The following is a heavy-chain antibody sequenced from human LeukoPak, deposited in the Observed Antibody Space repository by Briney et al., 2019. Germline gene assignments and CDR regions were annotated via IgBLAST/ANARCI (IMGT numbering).Heavy chain of an antibody. CDR1: RGTFSSYA. CDR3: ARVAQQLVDGTHYYYYMDV. V-gene: IGHV1-69*06. Sequence: SVKVSCKASRGTFSSYAINWVRQAPGQGLEWMGGIIPIFGTPNYAQKFQGRVTITADKSTSTAYMELSSLRSEDTAVYYCARVAQQLVDGTHYYYYMDVWGKGTTVTVSS. J-gene: IGHJ6*03. D-gene: IGHD6-13*01. CDR2: IIPIFGTP.